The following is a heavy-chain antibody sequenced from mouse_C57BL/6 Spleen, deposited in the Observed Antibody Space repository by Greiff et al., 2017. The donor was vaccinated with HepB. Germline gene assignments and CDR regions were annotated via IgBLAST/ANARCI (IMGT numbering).Heavy chain of an antibody. Sequence: GGGLVQPKGSLKLSCAASGFSFNTYAMNWVRQAPGKGLEWVARIRSKSNNYATYYADSVKDRFTISRDDSESMLYLQMNNLKTEDTAMYYCVRRGNWAMDYWGQGTSVTVSS. CDR2: IRSKSNNYAT. V-gene: IGHV10-1*01. CDR1: GFSFNTYA. D-gene: IGHD2-1*01. J-gene: IGHJ4*01. CDR3: VRRGNWAMDY.